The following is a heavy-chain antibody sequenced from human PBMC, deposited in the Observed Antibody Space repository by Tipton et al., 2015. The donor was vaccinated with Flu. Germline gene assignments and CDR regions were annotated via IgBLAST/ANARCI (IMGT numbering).Heavy chain of an antibody. J-gene: IGHJ6*02. CDR2: IWYDGSNK. CDR3: ARVGYDSYSSGWGAYYYYGMDV. D-gene: IGHD6-19*01. V-gene: IGHV3-33*01. Sequence: SLRLSCAASGFTFSSYGMHWVRQAPGKGLEWVAVIWYDGSNKYYADSVKGRFTISRDNSKNTLYLQMNSLRAEDTAVYYCARVGYDSYSSGWGAYYYYGMDVWGQGTTVTVSS. CDR1: GFTFSSYG.